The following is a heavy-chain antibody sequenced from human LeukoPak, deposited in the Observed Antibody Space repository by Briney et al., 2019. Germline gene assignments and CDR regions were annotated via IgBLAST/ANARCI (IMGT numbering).Heavy chain of an antibody. CDR1: GFTFSSYS. V-gene: IGHV3-21*01. Sequence: PGGSLRVSCAASGFTFSSYSMNWVRPAPGEGLGWVSSISSSSSYIYYADSVKGRFTISRDNAKNSLYLQMNSLRVEDTAVYYCAREGTGSYMDVWGKGTTVTVSS. CDR3: AREGTGSYMDV. D-gene: IGHD1/OR15-1a*01. CDR2: ISSSSSYI. J-gene: IGHJ6*03.